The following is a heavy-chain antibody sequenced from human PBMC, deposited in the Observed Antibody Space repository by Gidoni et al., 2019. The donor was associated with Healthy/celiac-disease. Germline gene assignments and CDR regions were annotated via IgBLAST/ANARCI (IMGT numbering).Heavy chain of an antibody. CDR2: ISSSSSTI. CDR3: ARDMRYSSSSLDYYYGMDV. J-gene: IGHJ6*02. CDR1: GFTFSSYS. Sequence: EVQLVESGGGLVQPGGSLRLSCAASGFTFSSYSMNWVRQAPGKGLEWVSYISSSSSTIYYADSVKGRFTISRDNAKNSLYLQMNSLRAEDTAVYYCARDMRYSSSSLDYYYGMDVWGQGTTVTVSS. V-gene: IGHV3-48*01. D-gene: IGHD6-6*01.